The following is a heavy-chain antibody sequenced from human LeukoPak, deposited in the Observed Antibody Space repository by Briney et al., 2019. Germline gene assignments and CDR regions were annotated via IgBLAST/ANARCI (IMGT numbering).Heavy chain of an antibody. V-gene: IGHV4-61*02. Sequence: PSETLSLTCTVSGYSISSGYYWGWIRQPAGKGLEWIGRIYTSGSTNYNPSLKSRVTISLDTSKNQFSLKLSSVTAADTAVYYCANSIDFDYGDYYFDYWGQGALVTISS. CDR1: GYSISSGYY. CDR3: ANSIDFDYGDYYFDY. D-gene: IGHD4-17*01. CDR2: IYTSGST. J-gene: IGHJ4*02.